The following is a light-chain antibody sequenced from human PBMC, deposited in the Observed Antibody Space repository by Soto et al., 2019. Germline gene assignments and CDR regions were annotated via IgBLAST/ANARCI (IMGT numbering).Light chain of an antibody. CDR3: QAWDSSVYV. V-gene: IGLV3-1*01. CDR2: QDS. J-gene: IGLJ1*01. Sequence: SYELTQSPSVSVSPGQTASITCSGDKLGDKYACWYQQKPGQSPVLVIYQDSKRPSGIPERFSGSNSGNTATLTISGTQAMDEADYYCQAWDSSVYVFGTGTKLTVL. CDR1: KLGDKY.